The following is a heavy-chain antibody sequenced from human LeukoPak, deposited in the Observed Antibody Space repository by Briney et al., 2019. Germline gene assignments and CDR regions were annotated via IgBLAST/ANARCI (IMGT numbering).Heavy chain of an antibody. CDR1: GGSISSSSYY. V-gene: IGHV4-39*07. CDR2: IYYSGST. Sequence: SETLSLTCTVSGGSISSSSYYWGWIRRPPGKGLEWIGSIYYSGSTYYNPSLKSRVTISVDTSKNQFSLKLSSVTAADTAVYYCARARRGNYYYYYMDVWGKGTTVTVSS. CDR3: ARARRGNYYYYYMDV. D-gene: IGHD3-10*01. J-gene: IGHJ6*03.